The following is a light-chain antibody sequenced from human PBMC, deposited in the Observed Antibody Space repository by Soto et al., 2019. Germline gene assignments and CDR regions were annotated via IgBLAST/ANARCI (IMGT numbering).Light chain of an antibody. J-gene: IGLJ1*01. V-gene: IGLV2-8*01. CDR2: EVT. CDR3: SSFAGTNSFV. CDR1: TSDIGAYNY. Sequence: QSALTQPPSASGSPGQSVTISCTGTTSDIGAYNYVSWYQQRPGKAPKLIIYEVTRRPSGVPDRIFGSKSYTTASLTVSGLQAEDEADYYCSSFAGTNSFVFGTGTKLTGL.